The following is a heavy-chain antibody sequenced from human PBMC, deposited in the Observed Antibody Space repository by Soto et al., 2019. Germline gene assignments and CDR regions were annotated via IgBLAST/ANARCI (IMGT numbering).Heavy chain of an antibody. J-gene: IGHJ6*02. CDR2: ISWNSGSI. Sequence: EVQLVESGGGLVQPGRSLRLSCAASGFTFDDYAMHWVRQAPGKGLEWVSGISWNSGSIGYADSVKGRFTISRDNAKNSVYLQTNSLRAEDTALYYCSKDVSSGVYYNYGMDVWGQGTTVTGSS. V-gene: IGHV3-9*01. CDR3: SKDVSSGVYYNYGMDV. D-gene: IGHD6-19*01. CDR1: GFTFDDYA.